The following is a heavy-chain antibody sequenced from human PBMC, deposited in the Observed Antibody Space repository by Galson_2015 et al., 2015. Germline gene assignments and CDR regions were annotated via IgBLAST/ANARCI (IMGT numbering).Heavy chain of an antibody. CDR2: INAGNGNT. J-gene: IGHJ4*02. Sequence: SVKVSCKASGYTFTSYAMHWVRQAPGQRLEWMGWINAGNGNTKYSQKFQGRVTITRDTSASTAYMELSSLRSEDTAVYYCAGNVVGCSSTSCYVFDHWGQGTLVTVSS. D-gene: IGHD2-2*01. CDR3: AGNVVGCSSTSCYVFDH. CDR1: GYTFTSYA. V-gene: IGHV1-3*01.